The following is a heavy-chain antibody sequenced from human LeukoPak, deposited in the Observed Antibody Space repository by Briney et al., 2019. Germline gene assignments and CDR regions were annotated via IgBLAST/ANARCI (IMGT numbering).Heavy chain of an antibody. Sequence: GGSLRLSCAASGFTFSLYNMNWVRQAPEKGLEWVANINEDGSQKYYLGSVTGRFTISRDNAKNSLYLQMNSLSAEDTAMYYCARDGGWHRFDYWGQGTLVIVSS. D-gene: IGHD6-19*01. CDR3: ARDGGWHRFDY. V-gene: IGHV3-7*03. CDR2: INEDGSQK. CDR1: GFTFSLYN. J-gene: IGHJ4*02.